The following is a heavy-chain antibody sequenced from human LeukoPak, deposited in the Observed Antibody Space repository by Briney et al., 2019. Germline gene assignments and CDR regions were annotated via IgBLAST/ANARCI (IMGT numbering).Heavy chain of an antibody. CDR2: ISSSGSTI. D-gene: IGHD3-10*02. CDR1: GFTFSDYY. CDR3: ARCSYYYYYMDV. V-gene: IGHV3-11*04. Sequence: GGSLRLSCAASGFTFSDYYMSWIRQAPGKGLEWVSYISSSGSTIYYADSVKGRFTISRDNAKNLLYLQMNSLRAEDTAVYYCARCSYYYYYMDVWGKGTTVTVSS. J-gene: IGHJ6*03.